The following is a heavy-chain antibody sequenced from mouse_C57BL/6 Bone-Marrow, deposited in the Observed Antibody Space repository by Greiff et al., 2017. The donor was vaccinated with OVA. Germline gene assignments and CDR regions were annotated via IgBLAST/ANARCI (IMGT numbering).Heavy chain of an antibody. Sequence: EVQLVESGAELVRPGASVKLSCTASGFNIKDDYMHWVKQRPEQGLEWIGWIDPENGDTEYASKFQGKATITADTSSNTAYLQLSSLTSEDTAVYYCTTGLLLPRAADYWGQGTSVTVSS. J-gene: IGHJ4*01. V-gene: IGHV14-4*01. CDR1: GFNIKDDY. CDR2: IDPENGDT. D-gene: IGHD1-1*01. CDR3: TTGLLLPRAADY.